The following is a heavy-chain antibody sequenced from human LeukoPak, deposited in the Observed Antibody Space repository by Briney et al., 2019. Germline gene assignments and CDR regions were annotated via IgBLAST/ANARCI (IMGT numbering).Heavy chain of an antibody. J-gene: IGHJ4*02. V-gene: IGHV3-11*04. CDR1: GFTFSDYY. CDR2: VTGSGDIA. Sequence: GGSLRLSCAASGFTFSDYYMSWIRQAPGKGLEWVSYVTGSGDIASYADSVRGRFTISRDNAKNQLYLQMNSLGVEDTALYYCARDYCSGASCLRIQTLDSWGQGTLVTVSS. CDR3: ARDYCSGASCLRIQTLDS. D-gene: IGHD2-15*01.